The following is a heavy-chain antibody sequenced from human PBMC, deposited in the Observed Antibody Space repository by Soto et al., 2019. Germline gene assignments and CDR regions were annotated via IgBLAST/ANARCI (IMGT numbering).Heavy chain of an antibody. J-gene: IGHJ4*02. CDR2: VDSDGSGT. V-gene: IGHV3-74*01. CDR3: ATVFEH. Sequence: EVQLVESGGGSVQPGGSLRLSCVASGITFSGYWMHWVRQVPGKGLVWVARVDSDGSGTSYADPVKGRFTISRDNAKNTLYLPMNSLRVEDTAVYYCATVFEHWGQGIPVTVSS. CDR1: GITFSGYW.